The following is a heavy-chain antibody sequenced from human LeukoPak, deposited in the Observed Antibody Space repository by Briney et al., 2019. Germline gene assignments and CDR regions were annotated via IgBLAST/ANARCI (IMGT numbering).Heavy chain of an antibody. V-gene: IGHV3-23*01. CDR3: AKDPRTYYYDSGGYYYDY. D-gene: IGHD3-22*01. CDR2: ISGSGGNT. J-gene: IGHJ4*02. CDR1: GFTFSRYA. Sequence: GGSLRLPCAASGFTFSRYAMSWVRQAPGKGLEWVSAISGSGGNTYYADSVKGRFTISRDNSKNTLYLQLNSLRAEDTAVYYCAKDPRTYYYDSGGYYYDYWGQGTLVTVSS.